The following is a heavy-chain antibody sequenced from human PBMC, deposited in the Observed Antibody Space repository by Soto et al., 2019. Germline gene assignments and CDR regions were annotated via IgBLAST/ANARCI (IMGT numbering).Heavy chain of an antibody. Sequence: TLSLTYAVYGGSFSGYYWSWIRQPPGKGLEWIGEINHSGSTYYNPSLKSRVTISVETSKSQFSLKLSSVTAADTAVYYCAGGDYYRSSGYYFYYYTMDVWGQGTTVTVSS. V-gene: IGHV4-34*01. CDR3: AGGDYYRSSGYYFYYYTMDV. D-gene: IGHD3-22*01. J-gene: IGHJ6*02. CDR1: GGSFSGYY. CDR2: INHSGST.